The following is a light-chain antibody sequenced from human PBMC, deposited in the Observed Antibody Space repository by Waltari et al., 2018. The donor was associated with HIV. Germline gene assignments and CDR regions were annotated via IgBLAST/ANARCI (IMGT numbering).Light chain of an antibody. J-gene: IGLJ1*01. CDR2: DVT. CDR3: CSYAGGPFV. CDR1: SSDVGKYDF. V-gene: IGLV2-23*02. Sequence: QSALTQPASVSGSPGQSVNMSCTGTSSDVGKYDFVPWYQHNPGQAPHLIIYDVTTRPSGVSLRFSGSKSGNTASLTISGLQAEDEANYYCCSYAGGPFVFGSGT.